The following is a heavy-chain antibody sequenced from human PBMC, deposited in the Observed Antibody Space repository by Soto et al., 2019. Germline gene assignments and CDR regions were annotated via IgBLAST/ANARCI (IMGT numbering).Heavy chain of an antibody. CDR3: ARDCSSTSCSTYYYYGMDV. Sequence: ASVKVSCKASGGTFSSYAISWVRQAPGQGLEWMGGIIPIFGTANYAQKFQGRVTITADESTSTAYMELSSLRSEDTAVYYCARDCSSTSCSTYYYYGMDVWGQGTTVTVSS. V-gene: IGHV1-69*13. D-gene: IGHD2-2*02. J-gene: IGHJ6*02. CDR1: GGTFSSYA. CDR2: IIPIFGTA.